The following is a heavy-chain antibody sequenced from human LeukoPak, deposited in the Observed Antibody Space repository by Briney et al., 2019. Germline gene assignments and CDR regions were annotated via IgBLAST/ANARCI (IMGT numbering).Heavy chain of an antibody. CDR2: ISGSGGST. CDR3: TTDFYDFWSGSFDY. Sequence: GGSLRLSCAASGFTFSSYWMSWVRQAPGKGLEWVSAISGSGGSTYYADSVKGRFTISRDNSKNTLYLQMNSLRAEDTAVYYCTTDFYDFWSGSFDYWGQGTLVTVSS. D-gene: IGHD3-3*01. CDR1: GFTFSSYW. J-gene: IGHJ4*02. V-gene: IGHV3-23*01.